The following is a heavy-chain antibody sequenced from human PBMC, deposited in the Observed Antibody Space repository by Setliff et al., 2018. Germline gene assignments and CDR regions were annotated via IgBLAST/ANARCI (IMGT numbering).Heavy chain of an antibody. CDR3: SRLVRYCTTTSCQGASGAEL. V-gene: IGHV1-18*01. CDR2: ISSYNDVT. D-gene: IGHD2-2*01. Sequence: ASVKVSCKASGYILTSSGITWVRQAPGQGLEWVGWISSYNDVTSYAQRFQGRVTLTTDTSTSAAYMELRTLRSDDTAVYYCSRLVRYCTTTSCQGASGAELWGQGTLVTVSS. CDR1: GYILTSSG. J-gene: IGHJ4*02.